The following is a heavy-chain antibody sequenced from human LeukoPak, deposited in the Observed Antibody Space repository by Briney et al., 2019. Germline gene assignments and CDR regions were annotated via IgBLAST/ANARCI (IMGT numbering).Heavy chain of an antibody. V-gene: IGHV1-46*01. CDR3: ARGDPTILFFDY. Sequence: ASVKVSCKASGYTFTSYYMHWVRQAPGQGLEWMGIINPSGGSTSYAQKFQGRVTMTRDTSTSTAYVELSSLRSEDTAVYYCARGDPTILFFDYWGQGTLVAVSS. CDR2: INPSGGST. D-gene: IGHD2-21*02. CDR1: GYTFTSYY. J-gene: IGHJ4*02.